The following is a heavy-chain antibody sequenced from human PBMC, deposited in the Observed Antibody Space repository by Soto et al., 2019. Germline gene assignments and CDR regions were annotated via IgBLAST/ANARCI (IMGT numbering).Heavy chain of an antibody. V-gene: IGHV3-23*01. CDR1: GFTFSSYA. J-gene: IGHJ5*02. Sequence: GGSLRLSCAASGFTFSSYAMSWVRQAPGKGLEWVSAISGSGGSTYYADSVKGRFTISRDNSKNTLYLQMNSLKTEDTAVYYCARAYGDYTPDWFDPWGQGTLVTVSS. CDR2: ISGSGGST. CDR3: ARAYGDYTPDWFDP. D-gene: IGHD4-17*01.